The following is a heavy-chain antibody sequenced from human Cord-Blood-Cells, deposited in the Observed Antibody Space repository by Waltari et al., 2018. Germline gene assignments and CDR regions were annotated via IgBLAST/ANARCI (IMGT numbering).Heavy chain of an antibody. J-gene: IGHJ3*02. CDR2: IRSKAYGGTT. Sequence: EVQLVESGGGLVQPGRSLRLSCTASGFTFGDYAMSWVRQAPGKGLEWVGFIRSKAYGGTTEYAASVKGRFTISRDDSKSIAYLQMNSLKTEDTAVYYCTRVQRYSSGWYSAFDIWGQGTMVTVSS. CDR1: GFTFGDYA. D-gene: IGHD6-19*01. CDR3: TRVQRYSSGWYSAFDI. V-gene: IGHV3-49*04.